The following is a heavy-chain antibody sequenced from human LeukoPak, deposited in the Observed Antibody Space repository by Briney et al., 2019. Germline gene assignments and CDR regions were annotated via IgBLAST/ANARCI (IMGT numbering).Heavy chain of an antibody. Sequence: SETLSLTCTVPGGSISSNYWSWMRQPPGKGLEWMGYIYYSGSTNYNPSLKSRVTISVETSKNQFSLKLNSVTAADTAVYYCARMIRYYDSSGYVNWFDPWGQGTLVTVS. CDR2: IYYSGST. D-gene: IGHD3-22*01. J-gene: IGHJ5*02. V-gene: IGHV4-59*01. CDR1: GGSISSNY. CDR3: ARMIRYYDSSGYVNWFDP.